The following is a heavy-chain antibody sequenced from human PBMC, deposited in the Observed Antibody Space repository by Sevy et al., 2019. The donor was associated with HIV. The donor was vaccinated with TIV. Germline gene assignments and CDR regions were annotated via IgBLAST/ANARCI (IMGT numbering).Heavy chain of an antibody. Sequence: SETLSLTCTVSGGSISSYYWSWIRQPPGKGLEWIGYIYYSGSTNYNPSLKSRVTISVDTSKNQFSLKLSSVTAADTAVYYCARCIAAARTLDYWGQGTLVTVSS. D-gene: IGHD6-13*01. J-gene: IGHJ4*02. CDR1: GGSISSYY. V-gene: IGHV4-59*01. CDR2: IYYSGST. CDR3: ARCIAAARTLDY.